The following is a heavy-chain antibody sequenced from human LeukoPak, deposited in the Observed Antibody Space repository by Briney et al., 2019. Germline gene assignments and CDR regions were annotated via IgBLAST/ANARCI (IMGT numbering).Heavy chain of an antibody. Sequence: GTSVKASCKASGFTFTSSAMQWVRQARGQRLEWIGWVVVGSGNTNYAQKFQERVTITRDMSTSTAYMELSSLRSEDTAVYYRAADRGGNSDLRYWGQGTLVTVSS. J-gene: IGHJ4*02. CDR2: VVVGSGNT. D-gene: IGHD4-23*01. CDR3: AADRGGNSDLRY. V-gene: IGHV1-58*02. CDR1: GFTFTSSA.